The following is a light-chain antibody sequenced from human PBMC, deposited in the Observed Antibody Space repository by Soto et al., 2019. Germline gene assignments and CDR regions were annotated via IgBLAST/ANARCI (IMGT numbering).Light chain of an antibody. CDR3: QQYGSSLWT. CDR2: GAS. J-gene: IGKJ1*01. V-gene: IGKV3-20*01. Sequence: EIVMTQSPATRSVSPGDRATVSCRASQSVSSNLAWYQQKPGQAPRLLIYGASSRAAGIPDRFSGSGSGTDFTLTSSRLEPEDFAVYYCQQYGSSLWTFGQGTKVEIK. CDR1: QSVSSN.